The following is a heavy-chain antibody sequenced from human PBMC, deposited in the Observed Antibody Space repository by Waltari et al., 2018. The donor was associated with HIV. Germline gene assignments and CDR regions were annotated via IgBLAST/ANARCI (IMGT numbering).Heavy chain of an antibody. D-gene: IGHD6-6*01. J-gene: IGHJ2*01. CDR3: ARSKYSSSSGFDL. Sequence: EVQLVESGGGLVQPGGSLRLSCAASGFTFSSYSMNGIRQAPEKGLDGVSYISSSSSTIYSADSVKGRFTISRDNAKNSLYLQMNSLRAEDTAVYYCARSKYSSSSGFDLWGRGTLVTVSS. CDR1: GFTFSSYS. V-gene: IGHV3-48*01. CDR2: ISSSSSTI.